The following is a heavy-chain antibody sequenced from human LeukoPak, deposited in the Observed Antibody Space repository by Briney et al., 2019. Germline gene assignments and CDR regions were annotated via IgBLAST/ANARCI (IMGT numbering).Heavy chain of an antibody. D-gene: IGHD3-10*01. V-gene: IGHV4-34*01. Sequence: PSETLSLTCAVYGGSFSGYYWSWIRQPPGKGLEWIGEINHSGSTNYNPSLKSRVTISVDTSKNQFSLKLSSVTAADTAVYYCARNPRRTTVFRGVIMNYWGQGTLVTVSS. CDR1: GGSFSGYY. CDR3: ARNPRRTTVFRGVIMNY. J-gene: IGHJ4*02. CDR2: INHSGST.